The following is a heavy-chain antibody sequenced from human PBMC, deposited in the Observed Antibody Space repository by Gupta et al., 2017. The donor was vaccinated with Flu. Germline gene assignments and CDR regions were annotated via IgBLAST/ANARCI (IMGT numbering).Heavy chain of an antibody. D-gene: IGHD6-13*01. Sequence: QITLKESGPTLVKPTQTLPLTCTFSGFSLRTSAVGVGWIRQPPGKALEWLALIYWDDDKRYSPSLKSRLTITKDTSKNQVVLTMTNMDPVDTATYYCAHSVPQESLAAAGISAYYYYGMDVWGQGTTVTVSS. J-gene: IGHJ6*02. V-gene: IGHV2-5*02. CDR1: GFSLRTSAVG. CDR3: AHSVPQESLAAAGISAYYYYGMDV. CDR2: IYWDDDK.